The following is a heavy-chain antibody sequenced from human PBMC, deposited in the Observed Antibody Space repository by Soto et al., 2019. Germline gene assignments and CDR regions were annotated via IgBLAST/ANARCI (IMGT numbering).Heavy chain of an antibody. CDR1: GYTFTDYY. V-gene: IGHV1-46*01. J-gene: IGHJ4*02. CDR3: ARPPFPGCINAVCYPFDY. Sequence: QVQLVQSGAEVKKPGASVKVSCKASGYTFTDYYIHWVRQAPGQGLEWMGMINPSGGSTDYEQKFGGRVTMTRDTYTGTVYMEMSSLRSEDTAVYYCARPPFPGCINAVCYPFDYWGQGTLVTVSS. CDR2: INPSGGST. D-gene: IGHD2-8*01.